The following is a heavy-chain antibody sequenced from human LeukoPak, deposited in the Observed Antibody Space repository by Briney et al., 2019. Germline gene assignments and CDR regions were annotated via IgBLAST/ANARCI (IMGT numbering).Heavy chain of an antibody. CDR2: IDYSGST. J-gene: IGHJ3*02. CDR3: ARANYYDTSGYSRGAFDI. CDR1: GDSISNFY. D-gene: IGHD3-22*01. Sequence: TSETLSLTCSVSGDSISNFYWSWIRQPPGKGLEWIGYIDYSGSTSYNPSLKSRVTISIDTSKHHFSLKLTSVTAADTAVYYCARANYYDTSGYSRGAFDIWGQGTMVTVSS. V-gene: IGHV4-59*08.